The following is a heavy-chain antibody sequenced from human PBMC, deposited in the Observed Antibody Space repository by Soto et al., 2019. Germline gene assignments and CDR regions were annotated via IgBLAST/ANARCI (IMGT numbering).Heavy chain of an antibody. Sequence: QVQLVESGGGVVQPGRSLRLSCAASGFTFSSYGMHWLRQAPGKGLEWVAVISYDGSNKYYADSVKGRFTISRDNSKNTLYLQMNSLRAEDTAVYYCAKDDYSNWGQGTLVTVSS. CDR2: ISYDGSNK. V-gene: IGHV3-30*18. D-gene: IGHD4-4*01. CDR1: GFTFSSYG. J-gene: IGHJ4*02. CDR3: AKDDYSN.